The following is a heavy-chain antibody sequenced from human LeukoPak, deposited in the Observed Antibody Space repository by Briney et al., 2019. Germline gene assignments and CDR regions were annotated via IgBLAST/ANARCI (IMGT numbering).Heavy chain of an antibody. J-gene: IGHJ4*02. CDR1: GFTFSNAW. CDR3: AKCLRIAAAGNFDY. D-gene: IGHD6-13*01. V-gene: IGHV3-15*01. Sequence: PGGSLRLSCAASGFTFSNAWMSWVRQAPGKGLEWVGRIKSKTDGGTTDYAAPVKGRFTISRDDSKNTLYLQMNSLRAEDTAVYYCAKCLRIAAAGNFDYWGQGTLVTVSS. CDR2: IKSKTDGGTT.